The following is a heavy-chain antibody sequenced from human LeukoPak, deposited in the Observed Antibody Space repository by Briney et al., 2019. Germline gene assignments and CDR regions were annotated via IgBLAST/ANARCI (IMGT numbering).Heavy chain of an antibody. CDR2: IIPILGIA. Sequence: ASVKVSCKASGGTFSSYAISWVRQAPGQGLEWMGRIIPILGIANYAQKFQGRVTITADKPTSTAYMELSSLRSEDTAVYYCARELGYSYGAYYYYGMDVWGQGTTVTVSS. CDR1: GGTFSSYA. CDR3: ARELGYSYGAYYYYGMDV. J-gene: IGHJ6*02. V-gene: IGHV1-69*04. D-gene: IGHD5-18*01.